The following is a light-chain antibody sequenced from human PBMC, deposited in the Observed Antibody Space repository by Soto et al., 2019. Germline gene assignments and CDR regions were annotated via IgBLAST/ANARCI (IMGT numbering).Light chain of an antibody. V-gene: IGKV1-5*01. CDR1: QSISSW. CDR2: GAS. CDR3: QQYNSYSPWT. J-gene: IGKJ1*01. Sequence: DIQMTQSPSTLSATAGDRVTITCRASQSISSWLAWYQHKPGKAPKLLIYGASNLQAGVPSRFSGSGSGTDFTFTISSLQPDDFATYYCQQYNSYSPWTFGQGTKVDI.